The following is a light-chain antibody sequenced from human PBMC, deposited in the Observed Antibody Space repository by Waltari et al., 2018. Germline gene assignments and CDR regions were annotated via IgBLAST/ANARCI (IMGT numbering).Light chain of an antibody. J-gene: IGLJ3*02. V-gene: IGLV1-40*01. CDR2: SSN. CDR1: RSKTRAIFP. Sequence: QSVLTQPPSVSGAPGQTVTISCTGSRSKTRAIFPVHWYQHGPGEAPKLLIYSSNSRPTGVPDRFSASRSGTTASLTITGLQAEDEADYYCQSYDDNLSALFGGGTKLTVL. CDR3: QSYDDNLSAL.